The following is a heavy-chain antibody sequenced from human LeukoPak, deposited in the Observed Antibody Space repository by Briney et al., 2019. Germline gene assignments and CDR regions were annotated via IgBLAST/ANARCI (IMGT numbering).Heavy chain of an antibody. J-gene: IGHJ3*02. CDR3: ARERALNWGDAFDI. CDR2: IYYSGST. D-gene: IGHD7-27*01. CDR1: GGSISSYY. V-gene: IGHV4-59*01. Sequence: PSETLSLTCTVSGGSISSYYWSWIRQPPGKGLEWIGYIYYSGSTNYNPSLKSRVIISVDTSKNQFSLKLSSVTAADTAVYYCARERALNWGDAFDIWGQGTMVTVSS.